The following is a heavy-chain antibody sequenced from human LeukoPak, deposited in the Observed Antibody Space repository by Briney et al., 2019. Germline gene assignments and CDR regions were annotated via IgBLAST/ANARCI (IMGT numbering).Heavy chain of an antibody. J-gene: IGHJ6*02. V-gene: IGHV1-8*01. CDR2: MNPNSGNT. D-gene: IGHD2-8*01. CDR3: ARANCTNGVCYRYYYYYGMDV. Sequence: ASVKVSCKASGYTFTSYDINWVRQATGHGLEWMGWMNPNSGNTGYAQKFQGRVTMTRNTSISTAYMELSSLRSEDTAVYYCARANCTNGVCYRYYYYYGMDVWGQGTTVTVSS. CDR1: GYTFTSYD.